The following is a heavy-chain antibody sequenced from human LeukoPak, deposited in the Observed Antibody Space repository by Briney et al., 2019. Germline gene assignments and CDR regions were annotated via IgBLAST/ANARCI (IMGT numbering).Heavy chain of an antibody. CDR3: ASLAAAAGTGN. V-gene: IGHV3-23*01. Sequence: PGGSLRLSCAASGFTFSSFAMTWVRQAPGKGLEWVSSIGSSGDTTYYADSVKGRFTISRDNSKNTLYLQMNSLRAEDTAVYFCASLAAAAGTGNWGQGILVTVSS. J-gene: IGHJ4*02. D-gene: IGHD6-13*01. CDR1: GFTFSSFA. CDR2: IGSSGDTT.